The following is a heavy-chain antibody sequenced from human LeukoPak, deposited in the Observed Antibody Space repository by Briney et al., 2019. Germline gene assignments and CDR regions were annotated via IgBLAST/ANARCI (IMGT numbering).Heavy chain of an antibody. V-gene: IGHV1-2*02. CDR1: GYTFTGYY. Sequence: GASVKVSCKASGYTFTGYYMHWVRQAPGQGLEWMGWINPNSGGTNYAQKFQGRVTMTRDTSINTAYMELSRLRSDDTAVYYCARDPIDYYDSSGYWKSDNWFDPWGQGTLVTVSS. D-gene: IGHD3-22*01. CDR3: ARDPIDYYDSSGYWKSDNWFDP. CDR2: INPNSGGT. J-gene: IGHJ5*02.